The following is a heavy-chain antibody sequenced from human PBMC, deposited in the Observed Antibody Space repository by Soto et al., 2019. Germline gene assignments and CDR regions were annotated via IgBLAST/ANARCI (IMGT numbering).Heavy chain of an antibody. D-gene: IGHD5-12*01. Sequence: QVQLVQSGAEVKRPGASVTGSCKASGYTFLNYDVAWVRRAPGQGREGMGWISISKGKTYYQQSLQGRVTMTTDTATTTASMEVRSLRGDDTAVYYCARKGYIGNFGLDVWGQGTTVTVSS. CDR1: GYTFLNYD. J-gene: IGHJ6*02. V-gene: IGHV1-18*01. CDR3: ARKGYIGNFGLDV. CDR2: ISISKGKT.